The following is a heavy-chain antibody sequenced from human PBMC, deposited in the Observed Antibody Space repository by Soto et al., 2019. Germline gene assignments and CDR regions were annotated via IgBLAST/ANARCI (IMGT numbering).Heavy chain of an antibody. V-gene: IGHV3-23*01. D-gene: IGHD3-22*01. CDR1: GFSFSDYS. J-gene: IGHJ4*02. CDR2: FSAGGDYR. Sequence: EVQLLQSGGGLAQPGGSLTLSCAASGFSFSDYSMNWVRRAPGKGLEWVSAFSAGGDYRHYADSVKGRFTISRDNSKNTLFLQMNSLRAEDTALYYCAREARYDRGVYHYEGIDYWGQGTLVTVSS. CDR3: AREARYDRGVYHYEGIDY.